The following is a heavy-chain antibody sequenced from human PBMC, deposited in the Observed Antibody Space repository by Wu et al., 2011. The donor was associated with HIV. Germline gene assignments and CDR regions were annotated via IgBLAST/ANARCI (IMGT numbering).Heavy chain of an antibody. J-gene: IGHJ6*03. D-gene: IGHD5-18*01. CDR2: VDPEDGET. Sequence: EVQLVQSGAEVKKPGATVRISCKVSGYTFSDFHIHWVQQAPGKGLEWMGLVDPEDGETIYAEKFQGRVTITADTSTDTAYMELSSLRSEDTAVYYCATFGPSGYSYGQHYYYYYMDVWGKGTTVTVSS. CDR3: ATFGPSGYSYGQHYYYYYMDV. CDR1: GYTFSDFH. V-gene: IGHV1-69-2*01.